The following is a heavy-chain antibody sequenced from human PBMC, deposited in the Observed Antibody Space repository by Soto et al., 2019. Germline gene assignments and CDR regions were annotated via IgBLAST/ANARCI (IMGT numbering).Heavy chain of an antibody. CDR1: GDTFTSNG. Sequence: ASVKVSCKACGDTFTSNGISWVRQAPGQGLEWMGWISAYNGNTNYAQKLQGRVTMTTDTSTSTAYMELRSLRSDDTAVYYCARVVVVPAAMGRSYYFDYWGQGTLVTVSS. D-gene: IGHD2-2*01. V-gene: IGHV1-18*01. CDR2: ISAYNGNT. CDR3: ARVVVVPAAMGRSYYFDY. J-gene: IGHJ4*02.